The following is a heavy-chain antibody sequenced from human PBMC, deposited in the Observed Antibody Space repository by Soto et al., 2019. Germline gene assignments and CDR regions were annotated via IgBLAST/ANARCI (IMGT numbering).Heavy chain of an antibody. CDR1: GFTFSSHG. Sequence: EAQLLESGGGSVQPGGSLRLSCAASGFTFSSHGMSWIRQAPGKGLEWISGLSRGGGSTYYVDSVKGRFTISRDNAKNTLDLIMKSLRVEDTALYYCARDVQYITDGFDIWGQGTMVTVSS. V-gene: IGHV3-23*01. CDR2: LSRGGGST. CDR3: ARDVQYITDGFDI. J-gene: IGHJ3*02. D-gene: IGHD1-20*01.